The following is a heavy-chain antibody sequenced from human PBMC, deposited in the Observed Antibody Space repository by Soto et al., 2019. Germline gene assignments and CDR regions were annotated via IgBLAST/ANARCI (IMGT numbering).Heavy chain of an antibody. CDR1: GGCVRGYY. CDR2: INHSGST. Sequence: PSGTLALACAVCGGCVRGYYWGWTRQPPGKGLEWIGEINHSGSTNYNPSLKSRVTISVDTSKNQFSLKLSSVTAADTAVYYCAREARIVVVPAAMRGYYYYYYMDVWGKGTTVTVSS. CDR3: AREARIVVVPAAMRGYYYYYYMDV. J-gene: IGHJ6*03. V-gene: IGHV4-34*01. D-gene: IGHD2-2*01.